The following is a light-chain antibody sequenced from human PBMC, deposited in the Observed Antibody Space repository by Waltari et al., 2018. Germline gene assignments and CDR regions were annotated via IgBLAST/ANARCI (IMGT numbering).Light chain of an antibody. CDR2: DDS. CDR3: QVWDSSSDHYV. CDR1: NIGSKS. Sequence: SYVLTQPPSVSVAPGQTARITCGGHNIGSKSAHWYQQKPGQAPVLVVYDDSDRPSGIPERFSGSNSGNTATLTISRVEAGDEADYYCQVWDSSSDHYVFGTGTKVTVL. J-gene: IGLJ1*01. V-gene: IGLV3-21*02.